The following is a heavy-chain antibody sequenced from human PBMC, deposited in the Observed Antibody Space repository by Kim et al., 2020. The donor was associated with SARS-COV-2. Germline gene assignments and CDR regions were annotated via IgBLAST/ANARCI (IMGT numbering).Heavy chain of an antibody. V-gene: IGHV3-30*04. CDR1: GFTFSSYA. Sequence: GGSLRLSCAASGFTFSSYAMHWVRQAPGKGLEWVAVISYDGSNKYYADSVKGRFTISRDNSKNTLYLQMNSLRAEDTAVYYCARGDYYYDSSGSGYFDY. D-gene: IGHD3-22*01. J-gene: IGHJ4*01. CDR2: ISYDGSNK. CDR3: ARGDYYYDSSGSGYFDY.